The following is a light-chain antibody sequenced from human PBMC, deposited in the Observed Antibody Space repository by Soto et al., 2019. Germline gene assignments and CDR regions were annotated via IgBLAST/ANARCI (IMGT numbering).Light chain of an antibody. CDR2: GAS. J-gene: IGKJ2*01. Sequence: EIVLTQSPGTLSLSPGERATLSCRASQSVSSSYLAWYQQKPGQAPRLLIYGASSRATGISDRFSGSGSGTDFTLTISRLEPEDFAVYYCQHYNYWPYTFGQGTKVDIK. V-gene: IGKV3-20*01. CDR1: QSVSSSY. CDR3: QHYNYWPYT.